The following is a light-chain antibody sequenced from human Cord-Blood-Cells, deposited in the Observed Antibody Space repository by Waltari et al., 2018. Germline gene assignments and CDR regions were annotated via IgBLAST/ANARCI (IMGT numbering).Light chain of an antibody. CDR2: YAS. Sequence: VMTQSPAFLSVTPAQKVTITCQASEGIGNYLYWYQQKPDQSQQLLIKYASQSISGVPSRFSGSGSGTDFNFTSSRHKAEDAATYYCQQGNKHPVTFGQGTRLEIK. CDR3: QQGNKHPVT. CDR1: EGIGNY. J-gene: IGKJ5*01. V-gene: IGKV6-21*02.